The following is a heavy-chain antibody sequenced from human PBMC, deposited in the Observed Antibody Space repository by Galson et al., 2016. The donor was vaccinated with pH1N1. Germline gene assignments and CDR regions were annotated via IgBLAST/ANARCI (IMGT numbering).Heavy chain of an antibody. V-gene: IGHV1-2*02. J-gene: IGHJ4*02. Sequence: SVKVSCKASGYTFSGYYINWLRQAPGQGLEWLGWINPHSGGINYAQEFQGRVTMTSDTSITTAFLELSRLTSDDTAIYYCARIFHCTSVTCYRRKFDYWGQGTLVTVSS. CDR1: GYTFSGYY. CDR3: ARIFHCTSVTCYRRKFDY. D-gene: IGHD2-8*01. CDR2: INPHSGGI.